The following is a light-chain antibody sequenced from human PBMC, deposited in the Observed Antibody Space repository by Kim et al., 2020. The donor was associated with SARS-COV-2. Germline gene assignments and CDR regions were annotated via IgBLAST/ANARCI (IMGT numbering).Light chain of an antibody. CDR1: NNNVGNQG. CDR3: SAWDSSLSAWV. Sequence: QAGLTQPPSVSKGLRQTATLTCTGNNNNVGNQGAAWLQQHQGHPPKLLSYRNNNRPSGISERFSASRSGDTASLTITGLQPEDETDYYCSAWDSSLSAWVFGGGTQLTFL. V-gene: IGLV10-54*04. CDR2: RNN. J-gene: IGLJ3*02.